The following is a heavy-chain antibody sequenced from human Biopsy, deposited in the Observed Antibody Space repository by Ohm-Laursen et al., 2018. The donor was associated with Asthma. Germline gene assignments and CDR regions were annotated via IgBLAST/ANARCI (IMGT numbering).Heavy chain of an antibody. Sequence: SDTLSFTCDGYPGSFSGFFWTWNRPSPGKGLGGICEDNERGVNNNNPSFKIQVAISLDTSKNQFSLKLSSVTAAATAVYFCARRGGVRKYFDYWGQGTLVTVSS. V-gene: IGHV4-34*01. CDR2: DNERGVN. CDR1: PGSFSGFF. CDR3: ARRGGVRKYFDY. J-gene: IGHJ4*02. D-gene: IGHD3-16*01.